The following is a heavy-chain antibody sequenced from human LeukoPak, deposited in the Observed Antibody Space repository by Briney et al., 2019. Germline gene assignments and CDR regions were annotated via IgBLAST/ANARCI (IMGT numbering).Heavy chain of an antibody. J-gene: IGHJ4*02. D-gene: IGHD2-15*01. CDR3: ARARTFSCSGSIGGTCPYFLDS. V-gene: IGHV4-4*07. Sequence: KPSEPVSLTCTVSGASISGDYWTWIRQPAGKGLEWIGRIYTSGSANYNPSLKSRLTMSVDTSENQFSLNLSCVTAADTAVYYCARARTFSCSGSIGGTCPYFLDSWGQGTQVTLSS. CDR2: IYTSGSA. CDR1: GASISGDY.